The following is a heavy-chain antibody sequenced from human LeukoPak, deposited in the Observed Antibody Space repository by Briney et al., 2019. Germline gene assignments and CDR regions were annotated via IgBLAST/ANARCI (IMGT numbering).Heavy chain of an antibody. CDR3: ARARGVTTFGVHY. CDR2: ISSSSSYI. Sequence: GGSLRLSCAASGFTFSSYRMNWVRQAPGKGLDWVSSISSSSSYIYYADSVKGRFTISRDNAKNSLYLQVNSLRAEDTAVYYCARARGVTTFGVHYWGQGTLVTVSS. V-gene: IGHV3-21*01. J-gene: IGHJ4*02. CDR1: GFTFSSYR. D-gene: IGHD4-17*01.